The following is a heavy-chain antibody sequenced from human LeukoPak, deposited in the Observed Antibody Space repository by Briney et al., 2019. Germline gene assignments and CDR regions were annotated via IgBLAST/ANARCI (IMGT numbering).Heavy chain of an antibody. CDR1: GGSISTYY. D-gene: IGHD3-3*01. CDR3: ARYFSGSPKRWYLDY. CDR2: IYSSGST. Sequence: SETLSLTCTVSGGSISTYYWSWIRLPPGKGLEWIGYIYSSGSTNYNPSLKSRVTISVDTSKNQFSLKLSSVTAADTAVYYCARYFSGSPKRWYLDYWGEGTLVTVSS. V-gene: IGHV4-59*08. J-gene: IGHJ4*02.